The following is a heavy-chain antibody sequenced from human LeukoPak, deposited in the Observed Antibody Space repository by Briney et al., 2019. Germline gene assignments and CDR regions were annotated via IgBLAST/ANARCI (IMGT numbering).Heavy chain of an antibody. CDR3: ARETGTARLDY. V-gene: IGHV3-66*02. CDR2: IYSGGAT. Sequence: GGSLRLSCAASGFSVSSNYMSWVRKAPGKGLEWVSIIYSGGATYYTDSVKGRFTISRDSSKNTLYLQMNSLRSEDTAVYFCARETGTARLDYWGQGTLVTVSS. D-gene: IGHD1-1*01. CDR1: GFSVSSNY. J-gene: IGHJ4*02.